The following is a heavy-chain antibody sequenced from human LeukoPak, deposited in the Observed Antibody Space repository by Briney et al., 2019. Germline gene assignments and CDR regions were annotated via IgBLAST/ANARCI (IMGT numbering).Heavy chain of an antibody. V-gene: IGHV3-21*01. J-gene: IGHJ3*02. D-gene: IGHD6-13*01. CDR1: EFTFSSHS. CDR2: ISSSSSYI. CDR3: ARASYSSPGAFDI. Sequence: GGSLRLSCAASEFTFSSHSMNWVRQAPGKGLEWVSSISSSSSYIYYADSVKGRFTISRDNAKNSLYLQMNSLRAEDTAVYYCARASYSSPGAFDIWGQGTMVTVSS.